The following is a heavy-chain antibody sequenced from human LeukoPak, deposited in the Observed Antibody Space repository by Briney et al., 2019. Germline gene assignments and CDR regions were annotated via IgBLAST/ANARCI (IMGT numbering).Heavy chain of an antibody. CDR1: GYSISSGYY. V-gene: IGHV4-38-2*01. D-gene: IGHD6-13*01. Sequence: SETPSLTCAVSGYSISSGYYWGWIRQPPGKGLEWIGSIYHSGSTYYNPPLKSRVTISVDTSKNQFSLKLSSVTAADTAVYYCARHWYSSSWYLDYWGQGTLVTVSS. CDR2: IYHSGST. CDR3: ARHWYSSSWYLDY. J-gene: IGHJ4*02.